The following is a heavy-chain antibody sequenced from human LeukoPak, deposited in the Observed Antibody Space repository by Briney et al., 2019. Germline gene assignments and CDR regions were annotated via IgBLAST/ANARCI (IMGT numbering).Heavy chain of an antibody. J-gene: IGHJ5*02. Sequence: SETLSLTCTVSGGSISSSSYYWGWIRQPPGKGLEWIGSIYYSGSTNYNPSLKSRVTISVDTSKNQFSLKLSSVTAADTAVYYCARPPDCSSTSCYLPYNWFDPWGQGTLVTVSS. CDR3: ARPPDCSSTSCYLPYNWFDP. V-gene: IGHV4-39*01. D-gene: IGHD2-2*01. CDR1: GGSISSSSYY. CDR2: IYYSGST.